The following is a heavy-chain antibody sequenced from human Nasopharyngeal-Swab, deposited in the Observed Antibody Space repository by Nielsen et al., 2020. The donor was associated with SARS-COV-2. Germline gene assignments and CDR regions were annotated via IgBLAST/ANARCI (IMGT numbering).Heavy chain of an antibody. J-gene: IGHJ4*02. D-gene: IGHD1-26*01. CDR1: GGFLSSHY. V-gene: IGHV4-59*11. CDR3: ARAKFSGTYGEYDY. CDR2: IYYTGST. Sequence: GSLRLSCTVSGGFLSSHYWSWIRQSPGKGLEWIGHIYYTGSTTYNPSLESRVDISIDTSKKQFSLKLRSATAADTAVYYCARAKFSGTYGEYDYWGQGSLVTVSS.